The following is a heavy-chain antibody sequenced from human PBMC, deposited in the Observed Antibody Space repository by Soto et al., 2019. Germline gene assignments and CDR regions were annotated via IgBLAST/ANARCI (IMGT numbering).Heavy chain of an antibody. CDR3: AKLTYGYDILTGLRY. Sequence: GGSLRLSCAASGFTFSSYAMSWVRQAPGKGLEWVSAISGSGGSTYYADSVKGRFTISRDNSKNTLYLQMNSLRAEDTAVYYCAKLTYGYDILTGLRYRGQGTLVTVSS. V-gene: IGHV3-23*01. D-gene: IGHD3-9*01. CDR2: ISGSGGST. J-gene: IGHJ4*02. CDR1: GFTFSSYA.